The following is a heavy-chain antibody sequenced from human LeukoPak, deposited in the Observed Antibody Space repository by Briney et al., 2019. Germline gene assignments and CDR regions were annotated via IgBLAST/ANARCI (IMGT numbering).Heavy chain of an antibody. Sequence: PGGSLRLSCAASGFTFSSYGMSWVRQAPGKGLEWVSAISSRGGGTYYADSVKGRFTISRDNFKNTLYLQLNSPRVEDTAVYYCAKRSDYGGNWNYFDYWGQGTPVTVSS. CDR3: AKRSDYGGNWNYFDY. CDR1: GFTFSSYG. D-gene: IGHD4-23*01. J-gene: IGHJ4*02. V-gene: IGHV3-23*01. CDR2: ISSRGGGT.